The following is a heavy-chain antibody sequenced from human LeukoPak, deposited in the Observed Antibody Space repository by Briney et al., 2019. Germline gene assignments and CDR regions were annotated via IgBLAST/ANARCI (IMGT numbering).Heavy chain of an antibody. V-gene: IGHV4-31*03. Sequence: ASETLSLTCTVSGGSISSGGYYWSWIRQHPGKGLEWIGYIYYSGSTYYNPSLKSRVTISVDTSKNQFSLKLSSVTAADTAVYYCARISLYYDSSGYFDYWGQGTLVTVSS. CDR2: IYYSGST. CDR3: ARISLYYDSSGYFDY. D-gene: IGHD3-22*01. J-gene: IGHJ4*02. CDR1: GGSISSGGYY.